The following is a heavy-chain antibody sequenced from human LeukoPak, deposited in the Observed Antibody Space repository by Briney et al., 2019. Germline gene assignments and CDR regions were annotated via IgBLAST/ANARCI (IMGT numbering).Heavy chain of an antibody. CDR1: GFTFSSYA. D-gene: IGHD1-26*01. V-gene: IGHV3-23*01. CDR3: AKDLWERLAPFDY. Sequence: GGSLRLSCAASGFTFSSYAMSWVHQAPGKGLEWVSAISGRGGSTYYADSVKGRFTISRDNSKNTLYLQMNSLRAEDTAVYYCAKDLWERLAPFDYWGQGTLVTVSS. CDR2: ISGRGGST. J-gene: IGHJ4*02.